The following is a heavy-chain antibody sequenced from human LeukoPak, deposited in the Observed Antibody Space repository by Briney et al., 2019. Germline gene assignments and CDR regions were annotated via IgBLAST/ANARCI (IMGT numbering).Heavy chain of an antibody. CDR1: GYSFSTYW. V-gene: IGHV5-51*01. CDR3: VRVGSGYSPRDAFDI. Sequence: GESLKISCKGSGYSFSTYWIGWVRQMPGKGLEWMGIIWPTDSDTRYSPSFQGQVTISVDKSINTAYLQWSRLKASDTAMYYCVRVGSGYSPRDAFDIWGQGTMVTVS. CDR2: IWPTDSDT. D-gene: IGHD5-12*01. J-gene: IGHJ3*02.